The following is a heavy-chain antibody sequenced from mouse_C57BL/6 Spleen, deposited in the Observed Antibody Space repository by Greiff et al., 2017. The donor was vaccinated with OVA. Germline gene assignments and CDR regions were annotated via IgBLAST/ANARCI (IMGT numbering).Heavy chain of an antibody. CDR2: IDPSDSYT. CDR3: ARSNYYFDY. D-gene: IGHD2-5*01. V-gene: IGHV1-50*01. J-gene: IGHJ2*01. Sequence: QVQLQQSGAELVKPGASVKLSCKASGYTFTSYWMQWVKQRPGQGLEWIGEIDPSDSYTNYNQKFKGKATLTVDTSSSTAYMQLSSLTSEDSAVYYCARSNYYFDYWGQGTTLTVSS. CDR1: GYTFTSYW.